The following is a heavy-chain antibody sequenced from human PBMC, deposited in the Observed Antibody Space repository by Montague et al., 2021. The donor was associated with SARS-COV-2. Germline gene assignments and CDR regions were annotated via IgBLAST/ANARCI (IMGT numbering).Heavy chain of an antibody. CDR2: IYYSGST. CDR3: ARVHTLWFGELLFDYYYYYGMDV. J-gene: IGHJ6*02. CDR1: GGSLSSYY. Sequence: SETLSLTCTVSGGSLSSYYWSWIRQPPGKGLEWIGYIYYSGSTNXNPSLKSRVTISLDKSKNQFSLKLSSVTAADTAVYYCARVHTLWFGELLFDYYYYYGMDVWGQGTTVTVSS. V-gene: IGHV4-59*12. D-gene: IGHD3-10*01.